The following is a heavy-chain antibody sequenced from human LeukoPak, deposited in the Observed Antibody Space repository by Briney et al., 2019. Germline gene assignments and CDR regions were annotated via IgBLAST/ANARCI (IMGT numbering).Heavy chain of an antibody. V-gene: IGHV6-1*01. D-gene: IGHD1-26*01. CDR1: GDSVSSNSAA. CDR2: TYYRSKWYN. Sequence: SQTLSLTCAISGDSVSSNSAAWNWIRQSPSSGLEWLGRTYYRSKWYNDYAVSVKSRITINPDTSKNQFSLQLNSVTPEDTAVYYCARSFVQWEPLHFDYWGQGTLVTVSS. CDR3: ARSFVQWEPLHFDY. J-gene: IGHJ4*02.